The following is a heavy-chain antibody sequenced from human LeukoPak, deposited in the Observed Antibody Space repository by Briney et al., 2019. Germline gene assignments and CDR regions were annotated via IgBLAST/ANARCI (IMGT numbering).Heavy chain of an antibody. CDR1: GGSFSGYY. D-gene: IGHD1-26*01. J-gene: IGHJ5*02. Sequence: PSETLSLTCAVYGGSFSGYYWSWIRQPPGKGLEWIGEINHSGSTNYNPSLRSRVTISVDTSKNQFSLKLSSVTAAGTAVYYCARIRGWADPWGQGTLVTVSS. CDR2: INHSGST. V-gene: IGHV4-34*01. CDR3: ARIRGWADP.